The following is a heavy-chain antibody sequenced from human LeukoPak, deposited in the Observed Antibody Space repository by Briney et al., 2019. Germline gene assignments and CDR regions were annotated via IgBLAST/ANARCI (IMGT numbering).Heavy chain of an antibody. Sequence: GVSLRLSCAASGFTVSSNYMSWVRQAPGKGLEWVSVIYSGGSTYYADSVKGRFTISRDNSKNTLYLQMNSLRAEDTAVYYCARDLNWDNAFDIWGQGTMVTVSS. D-gene: IGHD7-27*01. CDR1: GFTVSSNY. CDR2: IYSGGST. V-gene: IGHV3-53*01. CDR3: ARDLNWDNAFDI. J-gene: IGHJ3*02.